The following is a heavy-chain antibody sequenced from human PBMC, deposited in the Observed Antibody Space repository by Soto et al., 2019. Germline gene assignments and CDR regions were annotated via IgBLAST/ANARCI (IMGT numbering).Heavy chain of an antibody. J-gene: IGHJ6*02. CDR3: ASNVYGDYVGYYGMDV. D-gene: IGHD4-17*01. CDR1: GGSISSYY. CDR2: IYYSGST. V-gene: IGHV4-59*01. Sequence: PSETLSLTCTVSGGSISSYYWSWIRQPPGKGLEWIGYIYYSGSTNYNPSLKSRVTISVDTSKNQFSLKLRSVTAADTAVYYCASNVYGDYVGYYGMDVWGQGTTVTVSS.